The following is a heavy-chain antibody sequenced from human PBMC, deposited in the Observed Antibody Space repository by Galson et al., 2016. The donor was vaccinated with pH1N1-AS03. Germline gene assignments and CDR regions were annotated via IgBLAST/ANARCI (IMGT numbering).Heavy chain of an antibody. J-gene: IGHJ4*02. D-gene: IGHD6-19*01. CDR1: GSSVISGYY. CDR3: VRDNIPAGASDY. Sequence: SETLSLTCGVSGSSVISGYYWGWIRQPPGKGLEWIGSAYHGGSKYYSPSLKSRVTISLDTSNNQVSLNLNTVTAADTAVYFCVRDNIPAGASDYWGPGTLVTVSS. CDR2: AYHGGSK. V-gene: IGHV4-38-2*02.